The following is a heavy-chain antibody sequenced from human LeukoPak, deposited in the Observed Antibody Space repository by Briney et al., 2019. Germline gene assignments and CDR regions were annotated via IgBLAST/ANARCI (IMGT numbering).Heavy chain of an antibody. CDR1: GFTFSSYS. Sequence: GGSLRLSCAASGFTFSSYSMNWVRQAPGKGLEWVSPISSSSSYIYYADSVKGRFTISRDNAKNSLYLQMNSLRAEDTAVYYCARGPRGGFGYSSHFDYWGQGTLVTVSS. V-gene: IGHV3-21*01. D-gene: IGHD6-19*01. CDR3: ARGPRGGFGYSSHFDY. J-gene: IGHJ4*02. CDR2: ISSSSSYI.